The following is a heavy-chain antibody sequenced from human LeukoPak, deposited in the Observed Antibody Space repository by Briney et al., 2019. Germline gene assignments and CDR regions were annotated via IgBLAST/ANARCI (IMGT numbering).Heavy chain of an antibody. J-gene: IGHJ3*02. V-gene: IGHV3-30*02. Sequence: GGSLRLSCAASGFTFSSFGMHWVRQAPGKGLEWVAFIRSEGTNKYYPDSVEGRFTVSRDNSKNTLFPQMNSLRPEDTAVYYCAKDPSNASRTLDIWGQGTLVIVSA. CDR3: AKDPSNASRTLDI. CDR1: GFTFSSFG. CDR2: IRSEGTNK. D-gene: IGHD3-16*01.